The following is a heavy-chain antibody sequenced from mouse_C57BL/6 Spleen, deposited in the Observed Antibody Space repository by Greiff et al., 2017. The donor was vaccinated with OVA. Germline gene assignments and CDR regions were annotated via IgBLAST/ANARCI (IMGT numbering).Heavy chain of an antibody. D-gene: IGHD1-1*02. CDR3: ARGGWYDY. Sequence: EVQLQQSGPELVKPGASVKISCKASGYTFTDYYMNWVKQSHGKSLEWIGDINPNNGGTSYNQKFKGKATLTVDKSSSTAYMELRSLTSEDSAVYYCARGGWYDYWGQGTTLTVSS. V-gene: IGHV1-26*01. J-gene: IGHJ2*01. CDR1: GYTFTDYY. CDR2: INPNNGGT.